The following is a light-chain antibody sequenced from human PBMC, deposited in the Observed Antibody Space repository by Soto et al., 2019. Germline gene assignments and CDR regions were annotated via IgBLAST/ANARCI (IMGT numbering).Light chain of an antibody. CDR1: QSINSW. V-gene: IGKV1-5*03. Sequence: DVPMTQSPSTLSASVGDRVTITCRASQSINSWLAWYQQKPGQAPKLLIYKASSLQSEVPSTFSGSGSGTEFTLTISSLQPDDFATYYCQQYDNYPFTFGPGTKVEI. J-gene: IGKJ3*01. CDR3: QQYDNYPFT. CDR2: KAS.